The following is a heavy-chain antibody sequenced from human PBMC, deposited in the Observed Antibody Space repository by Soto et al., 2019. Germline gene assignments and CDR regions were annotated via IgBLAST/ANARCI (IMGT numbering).Heavy chain of an antibody. CDR1: GFTFSSDA. D-gene: IGHD6-13*01. J-gene: IGHJ4*02. CDR2: ISSNGGST. Sequence: GGSLRLSCAASGFTFSSDAMHWVRQAPGKGLGYVSAISSNGGSTYYADSVKGRFTISRDNSKNTLYLQMSSLRAEDTAVYYCVKDFSSNPFDYWGQGTLVTVSS. V-gene: IGHV3-64D*06. CDR3: VKDFSSNPFDY.